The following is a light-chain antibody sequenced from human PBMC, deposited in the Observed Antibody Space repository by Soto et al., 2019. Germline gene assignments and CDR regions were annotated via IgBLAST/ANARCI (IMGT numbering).Light chain of an antibody. CDR1: QSVGSNY. CDR2: GAS. V-gene: IGKV3-20*01. J-gene: IGKJ1*01. CDR3: QQYGSSRRT. Sequence: EIVLTQSPGTLSLSPGERATLSCRASQSVGSNYLAWYQQKPGQAPRLLIYGASSRATGIPDRFSGSGSGTDFTLTISRLEPDDFAMYFCQQYGSSRRTFGQGTKVDIK.